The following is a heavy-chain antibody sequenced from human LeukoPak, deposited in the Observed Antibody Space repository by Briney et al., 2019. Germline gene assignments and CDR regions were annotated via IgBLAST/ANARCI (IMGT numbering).Heavy chain of an antibody. Sequence: GGSLRLSCAASGFTVSRYNINWVRQAPGKGLEWVSFISSSSSYIQYADSMKGRFTISRDNAKNSLYLQMNSLRAEDTAVYYCARGRVYNGYDPLDYWGQGTLVTVSS. V-gene: IGHV3-21*01. CDR3: ARGRVYNGYDPLDY. J-gene: IGHJ4*02. CDR2: ISSSSSYI. D-gene: IGHD5-12*01. CDR1: GFTVSRYN.